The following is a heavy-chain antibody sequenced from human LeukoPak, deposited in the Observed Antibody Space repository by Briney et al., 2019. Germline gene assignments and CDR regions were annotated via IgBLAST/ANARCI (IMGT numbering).Heavy chain of an antibody. CDR3: ARPRYSGSHYDY. CDR2: MNPNSGNT. Sequence: ASVKVSCKASGYTFTSYDINWVRQATGQGLEWMGWMNPNSGNTGYAQKFQGRVTITKNTSISTAYMELSSLRSEDTAVYYCARPRYSGSHYDYWGQGTLVTVSS. CDR1: GYTFTSYD. J-gene: IGHJ4*02. D-gene: IGHD1-26*01. V-gene: IGHV1-8*03.